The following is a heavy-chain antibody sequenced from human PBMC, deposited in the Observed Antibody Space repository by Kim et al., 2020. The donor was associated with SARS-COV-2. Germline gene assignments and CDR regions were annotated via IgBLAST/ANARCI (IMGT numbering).Heavy chain of an antibody. CDR3: VLIVVVTDAFDI. CDR2: ISAYNGNT. V-gene: IGHV1-18*01. Sequence: ASVKVSCKASGYTFTSYGISWVRQAPGQGLEWMGWISAYNGNTNYAQKLQGRVTMTTDTSTSTAYMELRSLRSDDTAVYYCVLIVVVTDAFDIWGQGTMVTVSS. D-gene: IGHD3-22*01. J-gene: IGHJ3*02. CDR1: GYTFTSYG.